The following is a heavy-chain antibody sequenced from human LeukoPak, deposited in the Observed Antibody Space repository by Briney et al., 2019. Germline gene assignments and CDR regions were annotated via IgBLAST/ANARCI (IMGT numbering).Heavy chain of an antibody. J-gene: IGHJ4*02. V-gene: IGHV3-23*01. Sequence: GGSLRLSCAASGFTFSDYYMSWIRQAPGKGLEWVSAISGSGGSTYYADSVKGRFTISRDNSKNTLYLQMNSLRAEDTAVYYCAKDGLERYFDYWGQGTLVTVSS. CDR1: GFTFSDYY. CDR3: AKDGLERYFDY. D-gene: IGHD1-1*01. CDR2: ISGSGGST.